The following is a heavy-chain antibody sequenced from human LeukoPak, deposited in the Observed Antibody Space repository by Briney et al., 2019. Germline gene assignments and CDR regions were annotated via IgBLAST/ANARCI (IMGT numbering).Heavy chain of an antibody. V-gene: IGHV3-7*03. J-gene: IGHJ4*02. CDR2: IKQDGSEK. CDR3: ARVAITMVRGVISYYFDY. D-gene: IGHD3-10*01. Sequence: GGSLRLSCAASGFTFSSYWMSWVRQAPGKGLEGVANIKQDGSEKYYVDSVKSRFTISRDNAKNSLYLQMKSLRAEDTAVYYCARVAITMVRGVISYYFDYWGQGTLVTVSS. CDR1: GFTFSSYW.